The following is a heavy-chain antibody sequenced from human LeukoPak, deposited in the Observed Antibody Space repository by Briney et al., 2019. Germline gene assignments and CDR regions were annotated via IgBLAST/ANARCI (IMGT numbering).Heavy chain of an antibody. CDR1: GFTFSDYY. Sequence: GGSLRLSCAASGFTFSDYYMSWIRQAPGKGLEWVSYISSGSTIYYADSVKGRFTISRDNAKNSLYLQMNSLRAEDTAVYYCARDRGYCSGGSCYWTSFDPWGQGTLVTVSS. D-gene: IGHD2-15*01. V-gene: IGHV3-11*04. CDR2: ISSGSTI. CDR3: ARDRGYCSGGSCYWTSFDP. J-gene: IGHJ5*02.